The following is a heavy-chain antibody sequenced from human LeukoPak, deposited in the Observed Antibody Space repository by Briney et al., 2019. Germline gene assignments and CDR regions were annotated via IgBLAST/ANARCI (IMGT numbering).Heavy chain of an antibody. D-gene: IGHD6-19*01. J-gene: IGHJ4*02. CDR1: GFTVSSNS. Sequence: GGSLRLSCTVSGFTVSSNSMSWVRQAPGKGLEWVSFIYSDNTHYSDSVKGRFTISRDNSKNTLYLQMNSLRAEDTAVYYCAGRRSSGWTYYFDYWGQGTLVTVSS. V-gene: IGHV3-53*01. CDR2: IYSDNT. CDR3: AGRRSSGWTYYFDY.